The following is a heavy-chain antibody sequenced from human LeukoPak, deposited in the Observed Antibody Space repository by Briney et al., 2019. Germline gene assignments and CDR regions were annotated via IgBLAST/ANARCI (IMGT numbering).Heavy chain of an antibody. V-gene: IGHV3-21*01. J-gene: IGHJ4*02. Sequence: GGSLRLSCETSGFTFRTYAMNWVRQAPGKGLEWVSSMGGSGTSIYYADSVKGRFTISRDNAKNSLHLQMNSLRVDDTAVYYCARGSSGPVHYFDYWGQGTLVTVSS. CDR3: ARGSSGPVHYFDY. D-gene: IGHD3-22*01. CDR1: GFTFRTYA. CDR2: MGGSGTSI.